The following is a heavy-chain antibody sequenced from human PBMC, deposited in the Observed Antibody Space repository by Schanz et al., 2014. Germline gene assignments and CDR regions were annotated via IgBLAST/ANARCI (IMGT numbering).Heavy chain of an antibody. CDR1: GFTFSTHA. CDR2: IWSDGTNE. V-gene: IGHV3-33*08. CDR3: AKGPYYYYYMDV. Sequence: MQLLESGGGLIQPGGSLRLSCAASGFTFSTHAMSWVRQAPGKGLEWVAVIWSDGTNEYYADSVKGRFTISGDSSKYTVYLQMNSLRADDTAVYYCAKGPYYYYYMDVGGNGTTVTVSS. J-gene: IGHJ6*03.